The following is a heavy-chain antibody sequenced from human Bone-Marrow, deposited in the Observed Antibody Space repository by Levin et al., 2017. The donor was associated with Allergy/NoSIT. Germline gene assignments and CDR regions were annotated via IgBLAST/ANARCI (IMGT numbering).Heavy chain of an antibody. CDR2: LSATGSVT. J-gene: IGHJ4*02. CDR3: TKDRSQTIAAKYFDS. CDR1: GFPFRNSA. D-gene: IGHD6-25*01. V-gene: IGHV3-23*01. Sequence: LSLTCAASGFPFRNSAMSWVRQAPGKGLDWVASLSATGSVTYFADSVQGRFTISRDNSKDMVYLQMNSLRAEDTAIYYCTKDRSQTIAAKYFDSWGQGSLVTVSS.